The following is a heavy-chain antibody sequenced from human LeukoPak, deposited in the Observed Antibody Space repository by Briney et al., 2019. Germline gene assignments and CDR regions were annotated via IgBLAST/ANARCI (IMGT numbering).Heavy chain of an antibody. V-gene: IGHV3-53*01. CDR3: ARGPVRGVIQL. CDR1: GFTVSSNY. CDR2: IYSGGST. D-gene: IGHD3-10*01. Sequence: SGGSLRLSCAASGFTVSSNYMSWVRPAPGTGLEWVSVIYSGGSTYYADSVKGRFTISRDNSKNTLYLQMNSLRAEDTDVYYCARGPVRGVIQLWGQGTLVTVSS. J-gene: IGHJ4*02.